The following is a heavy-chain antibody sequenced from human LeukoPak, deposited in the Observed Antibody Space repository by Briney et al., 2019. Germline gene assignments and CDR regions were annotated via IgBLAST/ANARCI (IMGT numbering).Heavy chain of an antibody. Sequence: ASVKVSCKASGYTLTGYVVHWVRQAPGQGLEWMGWISAYNGNTNYAQKLQGRVTMTTDTSTSTAYMELRSLRSDDTAVYYCARRSSSGYYGYFDYWGQGTLVTVSS. D-gene: IGHD3-22*01. CDR1: GYTLTGYV. V-gene: IGHV1-18*01. CDR2: ISAYNGNT. J-gene: IGHJ4*02. CDR3: ARRSSSGYYGYFDY.